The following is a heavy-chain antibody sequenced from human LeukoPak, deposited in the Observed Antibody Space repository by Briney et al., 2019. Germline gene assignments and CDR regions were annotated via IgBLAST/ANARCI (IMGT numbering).Heavy chain of an antibody. CDR3: ARGEYYDSSGYYY. CDR1: GGSISSYY. V-gene: IGHV4-59*01. CDR2: IYYSGST. J-gene: IGHJ4*02. D-gene: IGHD3-22*01. Sequence: SETLSLTCAVSGGSISSYYWSWIRQPPGKGLEWIGYIYYSGSTNYNPSLKSRVTISVDTSKNQSSLKLSSVTAADTAVYYCARGEYYDSSGYYYWGQGTLVTVSS.